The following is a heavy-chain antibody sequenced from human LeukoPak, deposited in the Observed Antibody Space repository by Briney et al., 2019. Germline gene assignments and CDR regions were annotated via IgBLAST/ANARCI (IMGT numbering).Heavy chain of an antibody. D-gene: IGHD3-16*02. CDR2: ISGSGGSI. CDR1: GFTFSSYA. CDR3: AKDLRGLSALYYYYMDV. V-gene: IGHV3-23*01. Sequence: AGGSLRLSCAASGFTFSSYAMSWVRQAPGKGLEWVSAISGSGGSIYYADSVKGRFTISRDNSKNTLYLQMNSLRAEDTAVYYCAKDLRGLSALYYYYMDVWGKGTTVTVSS. J-gene: IGHJ6*03.